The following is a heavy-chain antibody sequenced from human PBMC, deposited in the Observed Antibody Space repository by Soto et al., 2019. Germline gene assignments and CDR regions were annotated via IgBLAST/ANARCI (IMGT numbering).Heavy chain of an antibody. Sequence: SVKVSCTASGGTFSSYAISWVRQAPGQGLEWMGGIIPIFGTANYAQKFQGRVTITADESTSTAYMELSSLRSEDTAVYYCARWGDIPGDYYYYMDVWGKGTTVTVSS. CDR2: IIPIFGTA. CDR3: ARWGDIPGDYYYYMDV. V-gene: IGHV1-69*13. D-gene: IGHD3-9*01. CDR1: GGTFSSYA. J-gene: IGHJ6*03.